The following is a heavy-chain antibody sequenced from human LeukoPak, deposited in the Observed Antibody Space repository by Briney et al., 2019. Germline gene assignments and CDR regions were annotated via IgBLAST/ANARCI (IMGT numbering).Heavy chain of an antibody. D-gene: IGHD3-9*01. Sequence: ASLKVSCKASGYTFTGYYMHWVRQAPGQGLEWMGWINPNSGGTNYAQKCQGRVTMTRDRSISTAHMELSRLRSDDTAVYYCARSSLGDYDILTGYYFATPNFDYWGQGTLVTVSS. V-gene: IGHV1-2*02. CDR3: ARSSLGDYDILTGYYFATPNFDY. CDR1: GYTFTGYY. CDR2: INPNSGGT. J-gene: IGHJ4*02.